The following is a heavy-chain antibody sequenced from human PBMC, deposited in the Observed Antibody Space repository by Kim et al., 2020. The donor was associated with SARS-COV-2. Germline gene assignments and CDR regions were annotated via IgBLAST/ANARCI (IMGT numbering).Heavy chain of an antibody. CDR2: ISGSGGST. Sequence: GGSLRLSCAASGFTFSSYAMSWVRQAPGKGLEWVSAISGSGGSTYYADSVKGRFTISRDNSKNTLYLQMNSLRAEDTAVYYCAKDRITIFGVVIYYFDYWGQGTLVTVSS. V-gene: IGHV3-23*01. D-gene: IGHD3-3*01. CDR1: GFTFSSYA. J-gene: IGHJ4*02. CDR3: AKDRITIFGVVIYYFDY.